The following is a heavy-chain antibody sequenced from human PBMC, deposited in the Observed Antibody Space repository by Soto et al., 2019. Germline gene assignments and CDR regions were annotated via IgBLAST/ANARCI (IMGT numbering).Heavy chain of an antibody. D-gene: IGHD1-26*01. CDR1: GYTFSTYE. Sequence: QVQLVQSGAEVKKPGASVKVSCEASGYTFSTYEMHLVRQAPGQRPEWMGWINGGNGKSKYSETLQGRVTFTRDTSASTAYMELTSMGSEGTAVHYCARGGGATFTHYYYYMDVWGTGTTVTVSS. J-gene: IGHJ6*03. V-gene: IGHV1-3*01. CDR2: INGGNGKS. CDR3: ARGGGATFTHYYYYMDV.